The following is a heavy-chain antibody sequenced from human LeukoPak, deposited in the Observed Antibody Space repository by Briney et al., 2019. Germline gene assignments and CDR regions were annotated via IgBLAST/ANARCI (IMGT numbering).Heavy chain of an antibody. J-gene: IGHJ6*03. V-gene: IGHV3-48*01. CDR1: GFTFSSYS. D-gene: IGHD2-15*01. CDR3: ARGGLMDV. Sequence: PGGSLRLSCAASGFTFSSYSMNWVRQAPGKGLEWISYISSNSSTIFYADSVKGRFTISRDNAKNSLYVQMNSLRAEDTAIYYCARGGLMDVWGTGTTVTVSS. CDR2: ISSNSSTI.